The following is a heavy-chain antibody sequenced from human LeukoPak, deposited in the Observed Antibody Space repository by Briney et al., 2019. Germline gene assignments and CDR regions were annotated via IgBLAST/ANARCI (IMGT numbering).Heavy chain of an antibody. Sequence: GGSLRLSCAASRFTVSSNYMGWVRQAPGKGLEWVSVLYSDGTTYYPDSVKGRFTISRDNSQNTLYLQLDSLRAGDTAVYYCARLYDRSAYGAFDIWGQGTMVTVSS. CDR3: ARLYDRSAYGAFDI. J-gene: IGHJ3*02. CDR2: LYSDGTT. CDR1: RFTVSSNY. V-gene: IGHV3-66*02. D-gene: IGHD3-22*01.